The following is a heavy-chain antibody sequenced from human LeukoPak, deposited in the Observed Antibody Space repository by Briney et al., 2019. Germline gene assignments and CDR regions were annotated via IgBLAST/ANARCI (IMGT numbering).Heavy chain of an antibody. CDR2: MSYDGGNE. Sequence: GGSLRLSCAASGFTFSSYGMHWVRQAPGKGLEWVAGMSYDGGNENYADSVKGRFTISRDNSKNTLYLQMNSLRAEDTAVYYCAKGKELLDSFDYWGQGTLVTVSS. V-gene: IGHV3-30*18. J-gene: IGHJ4*02. CDR1: GFTFSSYG. D-gene: IGHD1-26*01. CDR3: AKGKELLDSFDY.